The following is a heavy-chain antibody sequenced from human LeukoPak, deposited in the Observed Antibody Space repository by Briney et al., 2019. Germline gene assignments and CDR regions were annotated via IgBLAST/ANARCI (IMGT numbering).Heavy chain of an antibody. CDR3: ARRAGGWFDP. CDR2: IYHSGST. D-gene: IGHD1-14*01. J-gene: IGHJ5*02. V-gene: IGHV4-39*07. CDR1: GGSISSGDYY. Sequence: SETLSLTCTVSGGSISSGDYYWSWIRQPPGKGLEWIGSIYHSGSTYYNPSLKSRVTISVQTSKNQFSLKLSSVTGADTAVYYCARRAGGWFDPWGQGTLVTVSS.